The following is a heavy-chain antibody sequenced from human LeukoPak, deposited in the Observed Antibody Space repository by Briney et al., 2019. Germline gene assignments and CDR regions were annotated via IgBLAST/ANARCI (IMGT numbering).Heavy chain of an antibody. CDR3: AKEGGTGNRFDY. CDR2: ISGSGTGT. J-gene: IGHJ4*02. V-gene: IGHV3-23*01. CDR1: GFTFSSSA. Sequence: GGSLRLSCAASGFTFSSSAMSWVRQAPGKGLYWVSAISGSGTGTFYADSVKGRFTISRDNSKNPLYLQINRLRAEGTTVYYCAKEGGTGNRFDYWGQGTLVTVSS. D-gene: IGHD1-1*01.